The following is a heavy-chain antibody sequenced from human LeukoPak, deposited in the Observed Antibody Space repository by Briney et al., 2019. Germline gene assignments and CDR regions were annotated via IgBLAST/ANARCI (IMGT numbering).Heavy chain of an antibody. CDR2: INHSGST. V-gene: IGHV4-34*01. Sequence: SETLSLTCAVYGGSFSGYYWSWIRQPPGKGLEWIGEINHSGSTNYNPSLKSRVTISVDTSKNQFSLKLSSVTAADTAVYYCARRGYYDSSGCVFDYWGQGTLVTVSS. D-gene: IGHD3-22*01. CDR1: GGSFSGYY. CDR3: ARRGYYDSSGCVFDY. J-gene: IGHJ4*02.